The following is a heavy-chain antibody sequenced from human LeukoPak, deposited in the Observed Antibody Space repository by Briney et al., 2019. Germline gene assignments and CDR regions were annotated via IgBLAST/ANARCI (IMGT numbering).Heavy chain of an antibody. CDR2: IYPGDSDT. D-gene: IGHD5-24*01. CDR3: ARRAGYNYYLDY. V-gene: IGHV5-51*01. CDR1: GYSFTSYW. Sequence: GESLKISCKGSGYSFTSYWIAWVRQMPGKGLEWMGIIYPGDSDTRYSPSFQGQVTISADKSISTAYLQWSSLQASDTAIYYCARRAGYNYYLDYWGQGTLVTASS. J-gene: IGHJ4*02.